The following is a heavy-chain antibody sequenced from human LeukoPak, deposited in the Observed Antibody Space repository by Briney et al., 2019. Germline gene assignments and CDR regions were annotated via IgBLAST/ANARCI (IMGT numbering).Heavy chain of an antibody. CDR2: FDPEDGET. CDR1: GYTLTELS. D-gene: IGHD6-19*01. J-gene: IGHJ4*02. V-gene: IGHV1-24*01. Sequence: ASVMVSCKVSGYTLTELSMHWVRQAPGKGLEWMRGFDPEDGETIYAQKFQGRVTMTEDTSTDTAYMELSSLRSEDTAVYRCVTGPNTSGSYLYYWSQGTLVTVSS. CDR3: VTGPNTSGSYLYY.